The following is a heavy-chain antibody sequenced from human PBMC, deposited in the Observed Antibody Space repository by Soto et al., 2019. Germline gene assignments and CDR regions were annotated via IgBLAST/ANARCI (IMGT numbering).Heavy chain of an antibody. D-gene: IGHD6-13*01. V-gene: IGHV4-4*02. CDR3: ARQGIAAAGRDY. Sequence: QVQLQESGPGLVKPSVTLSLTCAVSGGSISSSNWWSWVRQPPGKGLEWIGEIYHSGSTNYNPSLKSRGTISVDQSKNQFSLKLSSVTAADTAVYYCARQGIAAAGRDYWGKGTLVTVSS. CDR1: GGSISSSNW. J-gene: IGHJ4*02. CDR2: IYHSGST.